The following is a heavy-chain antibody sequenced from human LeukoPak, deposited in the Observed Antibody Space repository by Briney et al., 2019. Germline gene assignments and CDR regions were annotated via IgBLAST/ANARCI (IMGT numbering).Heavy chain of an antibody. CDR1: GFTFDDYA. CDR3: AKGLRRDGYNRFGWFDR. D-gene: IGHD5-24*01. CDR2: ISENGGII. Sequence: GGSLRLSCAASGFTFDDYAMHWVRQAPGKGLEWVSLISENGGIIYYADPLKGRFTISRDNSKNSLYLQMNSLRAEDTALYYCAKGLRRDGYNRFGWFDRWGQGTLVTVSS. J-gene: IGHJ5*02. V-gene: IGHV3-43*02.